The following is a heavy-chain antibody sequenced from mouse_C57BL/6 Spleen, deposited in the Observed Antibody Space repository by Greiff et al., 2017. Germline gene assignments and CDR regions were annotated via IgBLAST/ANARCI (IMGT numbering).Heavy chain of an antibody. V-gene: IGHV1-77*01. Sequence: VQLQQSGAELVKPGASVQISCKASGYTFTDYNINWVKQRHGQGLEWIGKIGPGSGTTYSNQKFKGKAPLTADKSSSTAYMQLSSMTSEDSGVYGCSNYYGLLRAMDYWGQGTSVTVSS. CDR1: GYTFTDYN. CDR2: IGPGSGTT. D-gene: IGHD1-1*01. CDR3: SNYYGLLRAMDY. J-gene: IGHJ4*01.